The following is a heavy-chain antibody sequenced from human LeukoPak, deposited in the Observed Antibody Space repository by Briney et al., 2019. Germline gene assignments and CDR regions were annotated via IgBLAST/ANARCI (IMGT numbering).Heavy chain of an antibody. Sequence: GGPLRLSCAASGFTVSSNYMSWVRQAPGKGLEWVSVIYSGGSTYYADSVKGRFTISRDNSKNTLYLQMNSLRAEGTAVYYCARDRRYYDSSGLFDYWGQGTLVTVSS. V-gene: IGHV3-66*01. CDR2: IYSGGST. J-gene: IGHJ4*02. CDR3: ARDRRYYDSSGLFDY. D-gene: IGHD3-22*01. CDR1: GFTVSSNY.